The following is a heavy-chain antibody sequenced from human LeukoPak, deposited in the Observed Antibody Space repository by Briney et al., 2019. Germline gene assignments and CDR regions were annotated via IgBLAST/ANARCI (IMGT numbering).Heavy chain of an antibody. CDR3: ARYGSTYYYYMDV. D-gene: IGHD4-17*01. Sequence: GGSLRLSCAASGFTFSSYWMSWVRQAPGKGLEWVANIKQDGSEKYYVDSMKGRFTISRDNAKNSLYLQMNSLRAEDTAVYYCARYGSTYYYYMDVWGKGTTVTVSS. J-gene: IGHJ6*03. CDR1: GFTFSSYW. V-gene: IGHV3-7*01. CDR2: IKQDGSEK.